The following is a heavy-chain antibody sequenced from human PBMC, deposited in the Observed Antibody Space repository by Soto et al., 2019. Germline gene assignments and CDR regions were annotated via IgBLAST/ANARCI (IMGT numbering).Heavy chain of an antibody. Sequence: SETLSLTCAVYGGSFSGYYWSWIRQPPGKGLEWIGEINHSGSTNYNPSLKSRVTISVDTSKNQFSLKLSSVTAADTAVYYCARAQADILTGYSQTFFDYWGQGTLVTVSS. CDR3: ARAQADILTGYSQTFFDY. D-gene: IGHD3-9*01. J-gene: IGHJ4*02. V-gene: IGHV4-34*01. CDR1: GGSFSGYY. CDR2: INHSGST.